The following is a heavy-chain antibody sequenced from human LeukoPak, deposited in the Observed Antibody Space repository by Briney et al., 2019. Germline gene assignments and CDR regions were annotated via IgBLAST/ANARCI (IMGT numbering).Heavy chain of an antibody. CDR2: INPNSGGT. CDR1: GYTFTVYY. V-gene: IGHV1-2*02. Sequence: ASVKVSCKASGYTFTVYYMHWVRQAPGQGLEWMGWINPNSGGTNYAQKFQGRVTMTRDTSISTAYMELSRLRSEDTAVDYCARDLSYSSGWYWGQGTLVTVSS. J-gene: IGHJ4*02. D-gene: IGHD6-19*01. CDR3: ARDLSYSSGWY.